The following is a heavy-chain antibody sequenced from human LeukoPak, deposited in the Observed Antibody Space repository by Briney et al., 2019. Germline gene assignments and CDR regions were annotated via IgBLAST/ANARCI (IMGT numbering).Heavy chain of an antibody. CDR3: ARDVAAAGTYYYYYMDV. D-gene: IGHD6-13*01. V-gene: IGHV1-2*02. J-gene: IGHJ6*03. CDR2: INPNSGGT. CDR1: GYTFTSYA. Sequence: GASVKVSCKASGYTFTSYAMNWVRQAPGQGLEWMGWINPNSGGTNYAQKFQGRVTMTRDTSISTAYMELSRLRSDDTAVYYCARDVAAAGTYYYYYMDVWGKGTTVTVSS.